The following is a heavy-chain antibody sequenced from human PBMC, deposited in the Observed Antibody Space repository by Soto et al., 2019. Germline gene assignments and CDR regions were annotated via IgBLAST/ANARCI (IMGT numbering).Heavy chain of an antibody. J-gene: IGHJ4*02. V-gene: IGHV5-51*01. D-gene: IGHD3-10*01. CDR2: IYPDDSDT. Sequence: GESLKISCKGSGYRFTSYWIGWVRQMPGKGLEWMGIIYPDDSDTRYSPSFQGQVTVSVDKSITTAYLQWSSLKASDTAMYYCARGSAPYYFDYWGQGTVVTVSS. CDR3: ARGSAPYYFDY. CDR1: GYRFTSYW.